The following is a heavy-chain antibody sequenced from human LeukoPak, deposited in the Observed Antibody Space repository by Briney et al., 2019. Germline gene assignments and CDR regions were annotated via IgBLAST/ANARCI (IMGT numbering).Heavy chain of an antibody. Sequence: GGSLRLSCAASGFTVSSNYMSWVRQAPGKGLEWVSVIYSGGSTYYADSVKGRFTISRDNAKNSLYLQMNSLRAEDTAVYYCARDRYDYVWGSYRDYWGQGTLVTVSS. CDR1: GFTVSSNY. CDR2: IYSGGST. J-gene: IGHJ4*02. CDR3: ARDRYDYVWGSYRDY. D-gene: IGHD3-16*02. V-gene: IGHV3-53*01.